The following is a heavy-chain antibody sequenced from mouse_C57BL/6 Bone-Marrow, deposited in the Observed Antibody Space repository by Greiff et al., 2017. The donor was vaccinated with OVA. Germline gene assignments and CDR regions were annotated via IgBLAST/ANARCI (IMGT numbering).Heavy chain of an antibody. CDR1: GYTFTSYW. Sequence: VQLQQPGAELVKPGASVKMSCKASGYTFTSYWITWVKQRPGQGLEWIGDIYPGSGSTNYNEKFKSKATLTVDTSSCTAYMQLRSLTSEDTAVYYCAKEREGYYGRSYRDDMDYWGQGTSVTVSS. CDR2: IYPGSGST. V-gene: IGHV1-55*01. J-gene: IGHJ4*01. D-gene: IGHD1-1*01. CDR3: AKEREGYYGRSYRDDMDY.